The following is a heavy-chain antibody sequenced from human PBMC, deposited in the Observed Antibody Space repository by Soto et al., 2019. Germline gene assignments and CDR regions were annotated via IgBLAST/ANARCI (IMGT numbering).Heavy chain of an antibody. V-gene: IGHV4-39*01. Sequence: SETLSLTCTVSGGSISSSSYYWGWIRQPPGKGLEWIGSIYYSGSTYYNPSLKSRVTISVDTSKNQFSLKLSSVTAADTAVYYCARALITTSAFDIWGQGTMVTVSS. CDR1: GGSISSSSYY. J-gene: IGHJ3*02. CDR3: ARALITTSAFDI. D-gene: IGHD3-22*01. CDR2: IYYSGST.